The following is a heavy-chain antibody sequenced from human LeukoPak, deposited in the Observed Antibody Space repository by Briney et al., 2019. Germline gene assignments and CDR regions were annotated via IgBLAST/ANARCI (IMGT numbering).Heavy chain of an antibody. CDR3: ARHDGLVVAATFDY. D-gene: IGHD2-15*01. CDR1: GYSISSGYY. J-gene: IGHJ4*02. V-gene: IGHV4-38-2*01. CDR2: IYHSGST. Sequence: SETLSLTCAVSGYSISSGYYWGWIRQPPGKGLEWIGSIYHSGSTYYNPSLKSRVTISVDTSKNQFSLKLSSVTAADTAVYYCARHDGLVVAATFDYWGQGTLVTVSS.